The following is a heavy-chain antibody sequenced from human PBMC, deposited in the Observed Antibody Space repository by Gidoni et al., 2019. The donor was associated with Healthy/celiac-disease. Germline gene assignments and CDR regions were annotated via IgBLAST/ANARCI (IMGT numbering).Heavy chain of an antibody. V-gene: IGHV1-2*02. CDR1: GYTFTGYY. Sequence: QVQLVQSGAEVKKPGASVKVSCKASGYTFTGYYMHWVRQAPGQGLEWMGWINPNSGGTNYAQKFQGRVTMTRDTSISTAYMELSRLRSDDTAVYYCARDRDILTGYHGTLRFDYWGQGTLVTVSS. D-gene: IGHD3-9*01. J-gene: IGHJ4*02. CDR3: ARDRDILTGYHGTLRFDY. CDR2: INPNSGGT.